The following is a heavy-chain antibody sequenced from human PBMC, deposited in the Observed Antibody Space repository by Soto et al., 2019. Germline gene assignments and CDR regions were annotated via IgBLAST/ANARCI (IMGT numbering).Heavy chain of an antibody. V-gene: IGHV3-7*05. CDR2: IKEDGSDK. CDR3: ARAIAAEGSF. J-gene: IGHJ4*02. CDR1: GFTFGSYW. D-gene: IGHD6-13*01. Sequence: GGSLRLSCAASGFTFGSYWMHWVRQAPGKGLEWVANIKEDGSDKYYVDSVKGRFTISRDNAKNSLYLQMNNLRAEDTAVYYCARAIAAEGSFWGQGTLVTVSS.